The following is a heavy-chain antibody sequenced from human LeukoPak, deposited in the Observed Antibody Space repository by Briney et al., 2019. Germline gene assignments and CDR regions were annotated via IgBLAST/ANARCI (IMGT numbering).Heavy chain of an antibody. CDR3: ACHPSAWKIHN. CDR2: IYYSGST. Sequence: SETLSLTCTVSGGSISTYDWSWIRQPPGKGLEWIGYIYYSGSTNYNPSLKSRVTISVDTSKNQFSLKLSSVTAADTAVYYCACHPSAWKIHNWAQGPRFPASS. V-gene: IGHV4-59*03. CDR1: GGSISTYD. D-gene: IGHD6-19*01. J-gene: IGHJ4*02.